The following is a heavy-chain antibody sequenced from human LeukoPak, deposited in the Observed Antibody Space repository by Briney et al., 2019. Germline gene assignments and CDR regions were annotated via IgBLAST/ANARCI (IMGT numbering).Heavy chain of an antibody. CDR1: GYTLKELL. J-gene: IGHJ4*02. CDR3: AIHCSSISCYDY. Sequence: ASVKVSCKVSGYTLKELLIHWVRQAHGKGLEWMGGFDPEDGETLYAQKFQGRVTMTADTSTETAYMELSSLRSEDTAVYYCAIHCSSISCYDYWGQGTLVTVSS. D-gene: IGHD2-2*01. CDR2: FDPEDGET. V-gene: IGHV1-24*01.